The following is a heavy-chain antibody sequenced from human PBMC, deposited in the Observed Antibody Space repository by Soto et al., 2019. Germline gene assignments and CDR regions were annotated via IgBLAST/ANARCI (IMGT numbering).Heavy chain of an antibody. CDR1: GFTFSSYA. CDR2: ISGSGGST. CDR3: AKDLNVLMVDAFGLDY. V-gene: IGHV3-23*01. Sequence: GGSLRLSCAASGFTFSSYAMSWVRQAPGKGLEWVSAISGSGGSTYYADSVKGRFTISRDNSKNTLYLQMNSLRAEDTAVYYCAKDLNVLMVDAFGLDYWGQGTLVTVSS. J-gene: IGHJ4*02. D-gene: IGHD2-8*01.